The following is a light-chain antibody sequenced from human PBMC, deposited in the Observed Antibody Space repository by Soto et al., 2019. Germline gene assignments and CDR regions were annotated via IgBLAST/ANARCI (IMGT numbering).Light chain of an antibody. CDR3: SSYTSSSTVV. J-gene: IGLJ2*01. Sequence: QSALTQPASVSGCPGQSITISCTGTSSDVGGYNYVSWYQQHPGKAPKLMIYEVSNRPSGVSHRFSGSKSGNTASLTISGLQAEDEADYYCSSYTSSSTVVFGGGTKLTVL. CDR1: SSDVGGYNY. CDR2: EVS. V-gene: IGLV2-14*01.